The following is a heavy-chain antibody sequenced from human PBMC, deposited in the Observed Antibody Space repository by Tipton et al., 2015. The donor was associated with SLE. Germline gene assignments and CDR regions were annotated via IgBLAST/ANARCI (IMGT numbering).Heavy chain of an antibody. J-gene: IGHJ4*02. V-gene: IGHV4-34*01. CDR1: GGSISSGGYY. Sequence: TLSLTCAVSGGSISSGGYYWSWIRQPPGKGLEWIGEINHSGSTNYNPSLKSRVTISVDTSKNQFSLKLSSVTAADTAVYYCASSAAGTDYWGQGTLVTVSS. CDR2: INHSGST. CDR3: ASSAAGTDY. D-gene: IGHD6-13*01.